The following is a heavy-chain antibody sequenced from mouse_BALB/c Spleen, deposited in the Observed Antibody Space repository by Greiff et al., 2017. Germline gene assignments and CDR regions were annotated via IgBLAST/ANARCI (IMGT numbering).Heavy chain of an antibody. CDR2: ISNLAYSI. V-gene: IGHV5-15*02. CDR3: AREEGYGNYYFDY. CDR1: GFTFSDYG. J-gene: IGHJ2*01. Sequence: DVQLQESGGGLVQPGGSRKLSCAASGFTFSDYGMAWVRQAPGKGPEWVAFISNLAYSIYYADTVTGRFTISRENAKNTLYLEMSSLRSEDTAMYYCAREEGYGNYYFDYWGQGTTLTVSS. D-gene: IGHD2-1*01.